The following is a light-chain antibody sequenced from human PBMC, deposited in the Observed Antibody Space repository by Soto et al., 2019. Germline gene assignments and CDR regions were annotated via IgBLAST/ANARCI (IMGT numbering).Light chain of an antibody. Sequence: EIVLTQSPGTLSLSPGERATLSCRASQSVSSNYLAWYQQRPGQAPRLLMYGISSRAPGIPDRFSGSGSGTDFTLTISRLEPEDFAVYYCQQYGTLPRTFGQGTKVEIK. CDR2: GIS. CDR1: QSVSSNY. J-gene: IGKJ1*01. V-gene: IGKV3-20*01. CDR3: QQYGTLPRT.